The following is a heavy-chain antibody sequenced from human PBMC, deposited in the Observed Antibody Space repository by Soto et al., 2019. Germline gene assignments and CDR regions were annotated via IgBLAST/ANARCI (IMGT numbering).Heavy chain of an antibody. J-gene: IGHJ2*01. CDR2: ISAYNGNT. Sequence: FTSYGISWVRQAPGQGLEWMGWISAYNGNTNYAQKLQGRVTMTTDTSTSTAYMELRSLRSDDTAVYYCARLWNWYFDLWGRGTLVTVSS. CDR1: FTSYG. CDR3: ARLWNWYFDL. V-gene: IGHV1-18*01. D-gene: IGHD3-10*01.